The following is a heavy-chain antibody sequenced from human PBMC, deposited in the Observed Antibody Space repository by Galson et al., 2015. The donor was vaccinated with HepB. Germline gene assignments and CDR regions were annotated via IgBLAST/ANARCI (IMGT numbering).Heavy chain of an antibody. CDR1: GFTFSTCA. D-gene: IGHD1-26*01. CDR2: ISSSGGTT. V-gene: IGHV3-23*01. J-gene: IGHJ4*02. Sequence: SLRLSCAASGFTFSTCAMTWVRQAPGKGLEWVSSISSSGGTTYYPDSVKGRFTISRDNSKNTLYLQMNSLRDEDAAIYYCAKDQGPGTVGGTPEYWGQGTLVTVSS. CDR3: AKDQGPGTVGGTPEY.